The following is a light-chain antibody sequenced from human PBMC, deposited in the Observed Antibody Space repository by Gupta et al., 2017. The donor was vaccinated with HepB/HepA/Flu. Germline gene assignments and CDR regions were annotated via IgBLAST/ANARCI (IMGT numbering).Light chain of an antibody. CDR3: RQYYNWPPVT. V-gene: IGKV3-15*01. Sequence: EIVMPQSTATLSVSPGERATLSCWASQSVSTSLAWYHQKPGQAPRPLIDGASTRATGVSARFMGSWSGTEFTLTISSLESEDFGVYYWRQYYNWPPVTFGGGTKVEIK. J-gene: IGKJ4*01. CDR1: QSVSTS. CDR2: GAS.